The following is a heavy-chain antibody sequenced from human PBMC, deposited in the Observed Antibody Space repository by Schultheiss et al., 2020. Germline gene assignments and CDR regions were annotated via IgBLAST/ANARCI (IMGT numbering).Heavy chain of an antibody. Sequence: SETLSLTCAVYGGSFSGYYWSWIRQPPGKGLEWIGYIYYSGSTNYNPSLKSRVTISVDTSKNQFSLKLSSVTAADTAVYYCATQSSYDILTGYSPWGAFDIWGQGTMVT. CDR2: IYYSGST. J-gene: IGHJ3*02. CDR1: GGSFSGYY. CDR3: ATQSSYDILTGYSPWGAFDI. V-gene: IGHV4-34*09. D-gene: IGHD3-9*01.